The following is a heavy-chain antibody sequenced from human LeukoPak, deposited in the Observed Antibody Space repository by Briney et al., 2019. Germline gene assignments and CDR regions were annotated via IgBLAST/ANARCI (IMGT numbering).Heavy chain of an antibody. J-gene: IGHJ4*02. D-gene: IGHD2-8*01. Sequence: SETLSLTCTVYGGSFNEYYWTRIRQSPGKGLEWVAEIIHSGRTNYNPSLGSRVRLSVDTSRRQFSLKLTSVTAADTGVYFCARGVLVKVYAAFDHWGQGTLVTVSS. CDR2: IIHSGRT. CDR3: ARGVLVKVYAAFDH. V-gene: IGHV4-34*01. CDR1: GGSFNEYY.